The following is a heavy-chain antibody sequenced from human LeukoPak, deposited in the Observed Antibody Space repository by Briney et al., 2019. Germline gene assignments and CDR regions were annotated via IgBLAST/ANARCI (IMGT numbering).Heavy chain of an antibody. D-gene: IGHD3-22*01. CDR1: GVSFSSVSYY. Sequence: SETLSLTCTVSGVSFSSVSYYWSWIRQPPGKGLEGIGYIYYSGTTNYNPSLKSRVTISVDTSKNQFSMKLSSVTAADTAMYYCARDPSGYFNYWGQGTLVTVSS. J-gene: IGHJ4*02. CDR2: IYYSGTT. CDR3: ARDPSGYFNY. V-gene: IGHV4-61*01.